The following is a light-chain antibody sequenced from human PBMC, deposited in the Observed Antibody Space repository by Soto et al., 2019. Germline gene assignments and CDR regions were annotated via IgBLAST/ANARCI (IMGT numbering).Light chain of an antibody. V-gene: IGLV2-23*01. Sequence: QSALTQPASLSGSPGQSITISCTGTNNLVSWYQQHPGKVPKLILYEGTKRPSGFSNRFSGSKSVNTASLTISGLQAEDEADYDCSAYAGGGTPVVFGGGTKLTVL. CDR3: SAYAGGGTPVV. J-gene: IGLJ3*02. CDR1: NNL. CDR2: EGT.